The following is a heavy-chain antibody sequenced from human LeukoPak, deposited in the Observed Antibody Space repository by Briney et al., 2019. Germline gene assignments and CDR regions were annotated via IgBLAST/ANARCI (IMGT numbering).Heavy chain of an antibody. CDR1: GYNFTRYW. D-gene: IGHD5-12*01. Sequence: GESLQISCQTSGYNFTRYWIGWVRQMPGKGLEWMGLLYPRDSDTRYSPSFQGQVTFSADNSINTAYLQWSSLRASDTAIYYCARQMGVASRENYFDSWGQGTLVTVSA. V-gene: IGHV5-51*01. J-gene: IGHJ4*02. CDR3: ARQMGVASRENYFDS. CDR2: LYPRDSDT.